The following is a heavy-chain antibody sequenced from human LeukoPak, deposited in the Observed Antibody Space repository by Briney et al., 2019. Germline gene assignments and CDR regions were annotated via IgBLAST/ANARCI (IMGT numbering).Heavy chain of an antibody. J-gene: IGHJ4*02. CDR3: ARQQQLVPRFDY. CDR2: IIPIFGTA. CDR1: GGTFSSYA. V-gene: IGHV1-69*13. Sequence: ASVKVSCKASGGTFSSYAISWVRQAPRQGLEWMGGIIPIFGTANYAQKFQGRVTITADESTSTAYMELSSLRSEDTAVYYCARQQQLVPRFDYWGQGTLVTVSS. D-gene: IGHD6-13*01.